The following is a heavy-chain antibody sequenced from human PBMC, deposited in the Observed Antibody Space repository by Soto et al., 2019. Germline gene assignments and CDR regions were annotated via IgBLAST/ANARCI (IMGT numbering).Heavy chain of an antibody. CDR1: GYTLTELS. D-gene: IGHD3-22*01. J-gene: IGHJ4*02. CDR3: ARDRYYYDSSGYYRFDY. Sequence: ASVKVSCKVSGYTLTELSMHWVRQAPGKGLEWMGGFDPEDGETIYAQKLQGRVTMTTDTSTSTAYMELRSLRSDDTAVYYCARDRYYYDSSGYYRFDYWGQGTLVTVSS. CDR2: FDPEDGET. V-gene: IGHV1-24*01.